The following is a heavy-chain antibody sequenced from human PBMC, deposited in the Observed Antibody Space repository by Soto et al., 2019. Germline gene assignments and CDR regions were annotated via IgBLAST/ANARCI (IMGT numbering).Heavy chain of an antibody. V-gene: IGHV3-64D*06. D-gene: IGHD3-3*01. CDR2: ISSNGGST. CDR3: ASELDTIFGVVD. Sequence: GXSLRLSCAASGFTFDDYGISWVGQAPGKGLEYVSAISSNGGSTYYADSVKGRFTISRDNSKNTLYLQMSSMRAEDTAVYYCASELDTIFGVVDWGQGTLVTVSS. J-gene: IGHJ4*02. CDR1: GFTFDDYG.